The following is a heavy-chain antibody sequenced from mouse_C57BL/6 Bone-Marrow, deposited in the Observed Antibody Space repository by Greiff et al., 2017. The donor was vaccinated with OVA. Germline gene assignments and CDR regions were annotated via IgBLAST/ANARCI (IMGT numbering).Heavy chain of an antibody. CDR1: GYTFTDYY. D-gene: IGHD3-2*02. CDR3: ARGGQLRGFDY. CDR2: INPYNGGT. J-gene: IGHJ2*01. V-gene: IGHV1-19*01. Sequence: EVKLVESGPVLVKPGASVKMSCKASGYTFTDYYMNWVKQSHGKSLEWIGVINPYNGGTSYNQKFKGKATLTVDKSSSTAYMELNSLTSEDSAVYYCARGGQLRGFDYWGQGTTLTVSS.